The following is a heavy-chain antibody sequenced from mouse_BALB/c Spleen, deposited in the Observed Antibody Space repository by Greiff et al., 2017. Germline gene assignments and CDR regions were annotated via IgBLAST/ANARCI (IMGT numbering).Heavy chain of an antibody. CDR1: GYSITSDYA. J-gene: IGHJ1*01. CDR3: ARRRLRPHWYFDV. CDR2: ISYSGST. D-gene: IGHD2-4*01. Sequence: EVQLVESGPGLVKPSQSLSLTCTVTGYSITSDYAWNWIRQFPGNKLEWMGYISYSGSTSYNPSLKSRISITRDTSKNQFFLQLNSVTTEDTATYYCARRRLRPHWYFDVWGAGTTVTVSS. V-gene: IGHV3-2*02.